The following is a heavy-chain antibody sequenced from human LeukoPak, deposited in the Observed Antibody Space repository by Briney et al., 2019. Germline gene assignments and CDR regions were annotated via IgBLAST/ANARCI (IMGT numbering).Heavy chain of an antibody. Sequence: SGGSLRLSCAASGFTFSSYAMSWVRQAPGKGLEWVSATSRSGGSTYYADSVKGRFTISRDNSKNTLYLQMNSLRAEDTAVYYCANWQNGDNWGQGTLVTVPS. CDR2: TSRSGGST. D-gene: IGHD2-8*01. CDR1: GFTFSSYA. CDR3: ANWQNGDN. J-gene: IGHJ4*02. V-gene: IGHV3-23*01.